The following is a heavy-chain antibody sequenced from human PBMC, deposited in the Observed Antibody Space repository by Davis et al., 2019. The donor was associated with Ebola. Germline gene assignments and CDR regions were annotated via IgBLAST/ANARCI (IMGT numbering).Heavy chain of an antibody. CDR2: INQDGSEK. Sequence: GESLKISCAASGFTFSSHWMSWVRQAPGKGLEWVANINQDGSEKYYVDSVKGRFTISRDNAKNSLYLQMNSLRAEDTAVYYCARGDGSGTYPRKWFDPWGQGTLVTVSS. V-gene: IGHV3-7*01. D-gene: IGHD3-10*01. CDR3: ARGDGSGTYPRKWFDP. CDR1: GFTFSSHW. J-gene: IGHJ5*02.